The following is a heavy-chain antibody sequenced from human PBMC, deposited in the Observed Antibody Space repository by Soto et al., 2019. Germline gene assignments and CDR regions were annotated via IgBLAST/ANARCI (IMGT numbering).Heavy chain of an antibody. V-gene: IGHV1-8*01. CDR3: ARQWELSGYYYGMDV. CDR2: MSPNSGNT. D-gene: IGHD1-26*01. CDR1: GYTFTTYD. J-gene: IGHJ6*02. Sequence: GASVKVSCKASGYTFTTYDINWVRRATGQGLEWMGWMSPNSGNTGYAQKFQGRVTMTRDTSISTACMELSSLRSDDTAVYYCARQWELSGYYYGMDVWGQGTTVTVSS.